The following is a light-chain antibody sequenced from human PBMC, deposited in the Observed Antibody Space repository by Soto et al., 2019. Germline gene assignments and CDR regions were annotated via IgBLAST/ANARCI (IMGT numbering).Light chain of an antibody. V-gene: IGLV2-14*03. CDR2: DVS. CDR3: SSYTATALL. J-gene: IGLJ3*02. Sequence: QSVLTQPASVSGSPGQSITISCTGTSSDIGTYDSVSWYQQHPGTAPKLMIYDVSNRPSGVSNRFSGSMSGNTASLTISGLQEEDEADYYCSSYTATALLFGGGTKVTVL. CDR1: SSDIGTYDS.